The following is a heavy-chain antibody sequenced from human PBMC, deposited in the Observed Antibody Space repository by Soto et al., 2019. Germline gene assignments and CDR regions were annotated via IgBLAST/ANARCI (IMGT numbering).Heavy chain of an antibody. CDR1: GGSISSSNW. D-gene: IGHD1-26*01. Sequence: QVQLQESGPGLVKPSGTLSLTCAVSGGSISSSNWWSWVRQPPGKGLEWIGEIYHSGSTNYNPSLKRRVPISVDKSKNQFSLELSSVTAADTAVYYCARVSGSYYYGMDVWGQGTTVTVSS. CDR3: ARVSGSYYYGMDV. J-gene: IGHJ6*02. V-gene: IGHV4-4*02. CDR2: IYHSGST.